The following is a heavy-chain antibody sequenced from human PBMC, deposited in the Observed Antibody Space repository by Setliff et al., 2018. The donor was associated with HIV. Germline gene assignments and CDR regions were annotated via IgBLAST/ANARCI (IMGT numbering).Heavy chain of an antibody. CDR3: ARGFAQGFDY. CDR1: GGSISSSSYY. V-gene: IGHV4-39*01. CDR2: IYYSGST. Sequence: SETLSLTCTVSGGSISSSSYYWDWIRQPPGKGLEWIGSIYYSGSTYYNPSLKSRVTISVDTSKNQFSLKLSSVTAEDTAVYYCARGFAQGFDYWGQGTLVTVSS. J-gene: IGHJ4*02. D-gene: IGHD2-21*01.